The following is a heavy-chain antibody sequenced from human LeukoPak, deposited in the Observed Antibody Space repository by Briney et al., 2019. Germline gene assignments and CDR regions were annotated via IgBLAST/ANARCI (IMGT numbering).Heavy chain of an antibody. V-gene: IGHV4-59*11. CDR3: AREATSDYYYYMDV. CDR1: GGSISSHY. D-gene: IGHD5-12*01. Sequence: SETLSLTCTVSGGSISSHYWNWIRQPPGKGLEWIGYIYYSGSTNYNPSLKSRVTISVDTSKHQFSLKLRSVTAADTAVYYCAREATSDYYYYMDVWGKGTTVTVSS. CDR2: IYYSGST. J-gene: IGHJ6*03.